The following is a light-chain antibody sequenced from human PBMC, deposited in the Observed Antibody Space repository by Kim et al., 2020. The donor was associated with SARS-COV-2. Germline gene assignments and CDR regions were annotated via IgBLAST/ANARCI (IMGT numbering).Light chain of an antibody. CDR1: KLGDKY. V-gene: IGLV3-1*01. CDR3: QAWDSSNVV. Sequence: VSPGQTASITCSGDKLGDKYACWYQQKPGQSTVLVIYQDSKRPSGIPERFSGSNSGNTATLTISGTQAMDEADYYCQAWDSSNVVFGGGTQLTVL. J-gene: IGLJ2*01. CDR2: QDS.